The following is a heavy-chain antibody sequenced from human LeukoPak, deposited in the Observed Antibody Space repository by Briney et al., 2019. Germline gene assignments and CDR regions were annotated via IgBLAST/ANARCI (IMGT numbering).Heavy chain of an antibody. J-gene: IGHJ3*02. CDR1: GFTFSTYA. Sequence: GGSLRLSCAASGFTFSTYAMSWVRQAPGKGLERVSAINSGGSTYYADSLKGRFTISRDNSKNTLYLQMNSLRADDTAVYYCAKDWPSEWQQLPDYDAFDTWGQGTMVTVSS. CDR3: AKDWPSEWQQLPDYDAFDT. V-gene: IGHV3-23*01. CDR2: INSGGST. D-gene: IGHD6-13*01.